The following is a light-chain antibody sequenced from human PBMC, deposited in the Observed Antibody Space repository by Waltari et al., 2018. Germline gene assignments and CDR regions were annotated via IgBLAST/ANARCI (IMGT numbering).Light chain of an antibody. CDR1: QSVSSSY. Sequence: EIVLTQSPGTLSLSPGERATLSCRASQSVSSSYLAWYQQKPGQAPRLLIYGASSRATGIPDRVSGSGSGTDFTLTISRLEPEDFAVYYCQQYGSSPWSTFGQGTKVEIK. J-gene: IGKJ1*01. CDR2: GAS. V-gene: IGKV3-20*01. CDR3: QQYGSSPWST.